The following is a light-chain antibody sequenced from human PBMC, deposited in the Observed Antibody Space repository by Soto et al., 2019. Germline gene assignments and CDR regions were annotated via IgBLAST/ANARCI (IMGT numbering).Light chain of an antibody. CDR1: QSISSY. J-gene: IGKJ1*01. CDR3: QQSSLTPYT. CDR2: AAS. V-gene: IGKV1-39*01. Sequence: DIQMTQSASSLSASVGDRVTITCRASQSISSYLNWYQQKPGKAPKLLIYAASSLQSGVPSRFSGSGSGTDFTLTISSLQPEDFATYYCQQSSLTPYTFVHGTQV.